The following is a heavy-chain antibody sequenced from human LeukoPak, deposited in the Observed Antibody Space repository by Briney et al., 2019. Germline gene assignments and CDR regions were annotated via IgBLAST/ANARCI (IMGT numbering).Heavy chain of an antibody. CDR3: ARGDYETHGYQTR. V-gene: IGHV7-4-1*02. D-gene: IGHD3-22*01. J-gene: IGHJ4*02. Sequence: ASVTVSCTASGYIFTSYVLHWVRQAPGQGLEWMGWINTNTGNPTYAQGFTGRFVFPLDTSVSTAYLQISSLKADDTAMYYCARGDYETHGYQTRWGQGTLVTVSS. CDR2: INTNTGNP. CDR1: GYIFTSYV.